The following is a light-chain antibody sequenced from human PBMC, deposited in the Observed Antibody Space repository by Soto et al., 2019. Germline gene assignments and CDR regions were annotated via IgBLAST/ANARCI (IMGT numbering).Light chain of an antibody. CDR1: SSDVGSYNR. J-gene: IGLJ1*01. Sequence: QSVLTQPPSVSGSPGQSVAISCTGTSSDVGSYNRVSWYQQPPGTAPEVMIYEVSNRPSGVPDRFSGSKSGNTASLTISGLQAEDEADYYCSSYTSSNTYVFGTGTKLTVL. V-gene: IGLV2-18*02. CDR2: EVS. CDR3: SSYTSSNTYV.